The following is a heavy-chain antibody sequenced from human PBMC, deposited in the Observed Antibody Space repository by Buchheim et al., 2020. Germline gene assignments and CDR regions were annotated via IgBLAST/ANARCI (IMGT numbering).Heavy chain of an antibody. Sequence: EVQLVESGGGLVQPGGSLRLSCVASGFTFSSYAMNWVRQAPGKGLERVSVIRGSDGGTYYAGSVKGRFTISRDNSNNTLYLQMNSLRAEDTAVYYCAKGYRDGYNPFDYWGRGTL. V-gene: IGHV3-23*04. D-gene: IGHD5-24*01. CDR3: AKGYRDGYNPFDY. CDR2: IRGSDGGT. J-gene: IGHJ4*02. CDR1: GFTFSSYA.